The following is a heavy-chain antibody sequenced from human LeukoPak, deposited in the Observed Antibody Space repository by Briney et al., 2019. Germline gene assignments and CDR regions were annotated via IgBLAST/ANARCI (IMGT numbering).Heavy chain of an antibody. D-gene: IGHD5-12*01. J-gene: IGHJ5*02. Sequence: GGSLRLSCAASGFTFSSYAMHWVRQAPGKGLEWVAVISYDGSNKYYADSVKGRFTISRDNSKSTLYLQMNSLRAEDTAVYYCARVFGYDFNWFDPWGQGTLVTVSS. CDR3: ARVFGYDFNWFDP. V-gene: IGHV3-30*04. CDR2: ISYDGSNK. CDR1: GFTFSSYA.